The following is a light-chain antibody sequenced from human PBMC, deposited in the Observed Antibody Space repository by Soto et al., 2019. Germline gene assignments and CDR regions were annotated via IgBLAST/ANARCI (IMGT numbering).Light chain of an antibody. CDR2: EVS. Sequence: QSVLTQPPSASGSPGQSVTISCTGTSSDVGGYNYVSWYQQHPGKAPKLMIYEVSKRPSGVPDRFSGSKSGYTASLTVSGLQAEDEADYYCRSYAGSNNDVFGTGTKLTVL. J-gene: IGLJ1*01. CDR1: SSDVGGYNY. CDR3: RSYAGSNNDV. V-gene: IGLV2-8*01.